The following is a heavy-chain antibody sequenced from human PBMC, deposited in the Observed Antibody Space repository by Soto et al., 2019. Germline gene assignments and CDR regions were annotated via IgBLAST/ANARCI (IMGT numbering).Heavy chain of an antibody. D-gene: IGHD3-3*01. CDR1: GFTFSSYW. V-gene: IGHV3-7*01. J-gene: IGHJ6*02. Sequence: QPGGSLRLSCAASGFTFSSYWMSWVRQAPGKGLEWVANIKQDGSEKYYVDSVKGRFTISRDNAKNSLYLQMNSLRAEDTAVYYCARNYYDFWSGLYYYYYYGMDVWGQGTTVTVSS. CDR3: ARNYYDFWSGLYYYYYYGMDV. CDR2: IKQDGSEK.